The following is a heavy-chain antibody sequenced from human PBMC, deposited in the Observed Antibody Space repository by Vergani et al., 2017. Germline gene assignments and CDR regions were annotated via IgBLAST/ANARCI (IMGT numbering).Heavy chain of an antibody. Sequence: QVQLQESGPGLVKPSQTLSLTCTVSGGSISSGDYYWSWIRQPPGKGLEWIGYIYYSGSTYYNPSLKSRVTISVDTSKNQFSLKLSSVTAADTAVYYWARVRRDDSSGYYYYYGMDVWGQGTTVTVSS. V-gene: IGHV4-30-4*01. CDR2: IYYSGST. D-gene: IGHD3-22*01. J-gene: IGHJ6*02. CDR3: ARVRRDDSSGYYYYYGMDV. CDR1: GGSISSGDYY.